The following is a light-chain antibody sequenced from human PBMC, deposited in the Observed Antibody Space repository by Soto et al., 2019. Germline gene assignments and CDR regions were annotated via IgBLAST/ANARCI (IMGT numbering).Light chain of an antibody. CDR1: QSVSNN. Sequence: EIVMTQSPATLSVSPGDSATLSCRASQSVSNNLAWYHQKPGQAPRVLIYGASTRATGIPARFSGSGSGTEFTLTISSLQPDDFATYYCQQYKIYSRTFGHGTKVDI. CDR3: QQYKIYSRT. V-gene: IGKV3-15*01. J-gene: IGKJ1*01. CDR2: GAS.